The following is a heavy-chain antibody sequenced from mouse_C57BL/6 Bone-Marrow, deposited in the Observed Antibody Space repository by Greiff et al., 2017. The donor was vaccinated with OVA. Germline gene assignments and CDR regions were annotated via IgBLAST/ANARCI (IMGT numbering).Heavy chain of an antibody. J-gene: IGHJ1*03. CDR3: ARLITTVVHWYFDV. V-gene: IGHV1-64*01. Sequence: VQLQQPGAELVKPGASVKLSCKASGYTFTSYWMHWVKQRPGQGLEWIGMIHPNSGSTNYNEKFKSKATLTVDKSSSTAYMQLSSLTSEDSAVYYCARLITTVVHWYFDVWGTGTTVTVSS. CDR1: GYTFTSYW. D-gene: IGHD1-1*01. CDR2: IHPNSGST.